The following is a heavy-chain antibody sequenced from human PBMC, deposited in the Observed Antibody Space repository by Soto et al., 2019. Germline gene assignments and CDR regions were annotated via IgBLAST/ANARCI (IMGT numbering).Heavy chain of an antibody. V-gene: IGHV3-74*01. CDR2: INSDGSRT. CDR1: GFTFSSYW. CDR3: ARVLTGSWNWFDP. Sequence: EVQLVESGGGLVQPGESLRLSCAASGFTFSSYWMHWVRQAPGKGLVWVSRINSDGSRTNYADSVKGLFTVSRDNAKNTQYLQMNSLRAEDTAVYYCARVLTGSWNWFDPWCQGTLVTVSS. J-gene: IGHJ5*02. D-gene: IGHD6-13*01.